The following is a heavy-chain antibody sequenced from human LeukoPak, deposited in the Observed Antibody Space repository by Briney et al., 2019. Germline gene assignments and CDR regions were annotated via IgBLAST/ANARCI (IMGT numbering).Heavy chain of an antibody. Sequence: SETLSLTCAVYGGSFSGYYWSWIRQPPGKGLEWIGEINHSGSTNYNPSLKSRATISVDTSKNQFSLKLSSVTAADTAAFYCARSPQNSAWYEEWFDPWGQGTLVTVSS. V-gene: IGHV4-34*01. CDR2: INHSGST. D-gene: IGHD6-19*01. CDR1: GGSFSGYY. J-gene: IGHJ5*02. CDR3: ARSPQNSAWYEEWFDP.